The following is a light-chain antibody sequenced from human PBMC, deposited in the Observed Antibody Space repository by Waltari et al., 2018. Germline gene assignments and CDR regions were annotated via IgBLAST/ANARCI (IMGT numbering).Light chain of an antibody. CDR2: GNS. CDR1: SSNIGAGYD. V-gene: IGLV1-40*01. CDR3: QSYDSSLSGVV. Sequence: QSVLTQPPSVSGAPGQRVTISCTGSSSNIGAGYDVHWYQQLPGTAPKLLIHGNSNRPSGVPYRFSGSKSGTSASLAITGLQAEDEADYYCQSYDSSLSGVVFGGGTKLTVL. J-gene: IGLJ2*01.